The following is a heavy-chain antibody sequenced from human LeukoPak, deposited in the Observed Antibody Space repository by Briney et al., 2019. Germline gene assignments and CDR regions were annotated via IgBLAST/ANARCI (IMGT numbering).Heavy chain of an antibody. Sequence: GGSLRLSCAASGFTFSSYAMHWVRQAPGKGLEWVAVISYDGSNKYYADSVKGRFTISRDNSKNTLYLQMNSLRAEDTAVYYCASRDYGDYRRYSDYWGQGTLVTVSS. V-gene: IGHV3-30-3*01. CDR3: ASRDYGDYRRYSDY. J-gene: IGHJ4*02. CDR2: ISYDGSNK. D-gene: IGHD4-17*01. CDR1: GFTFSSYA.